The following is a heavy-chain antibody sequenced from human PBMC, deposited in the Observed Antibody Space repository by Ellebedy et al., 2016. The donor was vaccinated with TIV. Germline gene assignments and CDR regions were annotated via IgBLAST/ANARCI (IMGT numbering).Heavy chain of an antibody. CDR2: ISGSGGST. V-gene: IGHV3-23*01. Sequence: GGSLRLSXAASGFTFSSYAMSWVRQAPGKGLEWVSAISGSGGSTYYADSVKGRFTISRDNSKNTLYLQMNSLRAEDTAVYYCAKQSGYSYGLADAFDIWGQGTMVTVSS. CDR1: GFTFSSYA. J-gene: IGHJ3*02. CDR3: AKQSGYSYGLADAFDI. D-gene: IGHD5-18*01.